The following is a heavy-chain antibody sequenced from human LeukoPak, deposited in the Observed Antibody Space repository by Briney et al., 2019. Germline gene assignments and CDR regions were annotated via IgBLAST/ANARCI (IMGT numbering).Heavy chain of an antibody. Sequence: QAGGSLRLACAASGFTFSTSWMHWVRQAPGKGLVWVSHINRDGSRTTYADSVKGRFTISRDNAKNTVYLQMNSLRAEDTAVYYCAKDRPTTVVREGDAFDIWGQGTMVTVSS. D-gene: IGHD4-23*01. J-gene: IGHJ3*02. CDR2: INRDGSRT. CDR1: GFTFSTSW. CDR3: AKDRPTTVVREGDAFDI. V-gene: IGHV3-74*01.